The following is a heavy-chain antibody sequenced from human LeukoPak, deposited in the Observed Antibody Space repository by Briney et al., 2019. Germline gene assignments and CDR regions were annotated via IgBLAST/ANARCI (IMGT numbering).Heavy chain of an antibody. Sequence: GGSLRLSCAASGFTVSSNYMSWVRQAPGEGLEWVSVLYSGADTYYADSVKGRFSISRDSSKNTLYLQMNSLRAEDTAVYYCATSDQWLAGGPFDYWGQGTLVTVSS. J-gene: IGHJ4*02. V-gene: IGHV3-66*01. CDR1: GFTVSSNY. CDR3: ATSDQWLAGGPFDY. CDR2: LYSGADT. D-gene: IGHD6-19*01.